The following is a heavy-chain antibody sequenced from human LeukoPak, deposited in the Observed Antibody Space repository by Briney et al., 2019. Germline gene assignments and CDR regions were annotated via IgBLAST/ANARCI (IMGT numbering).Heavy chain of an antibody. Sequence: GESLRLSCAASGFAFSSYWMSWVRRAPGKGLEWVANIEQDGSDKYYVDSVKGRFTISRDNAKNSVYLQMNSLRAEDTAVYYCAKEKTTGTYYVDYWGQGTLATVSS. V-gene: IGHV3-7*03. J-gene: IGHJ4*02. CDR2: IEQDGSDK. CDR3: AKEKTTGTYYVDY. D-gene: IGHD1-7*01. CDR1: GFAFSSYW.